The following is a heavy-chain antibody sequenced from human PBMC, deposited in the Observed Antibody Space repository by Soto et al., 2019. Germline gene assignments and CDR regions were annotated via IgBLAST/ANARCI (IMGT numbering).Heavy chain of an antibody. CDR2: IIPIFGTA. CDR1: GGTLSSYA. D-gene: IGHD5-18*01. J-gene: IGHJ4*02. V-gene: IGHV1-69*13. Sequence: SSVKVSCKASGGTLSSYAISWVRQAPGQGLEWMGGIIPIFGTANYAQKFQGRVTITADESTSTAYMELSSLRSEDTAVYYCASQAMAHYFDYSCQGPLVTVSS. CDR3: ASQAMAHYFDY.